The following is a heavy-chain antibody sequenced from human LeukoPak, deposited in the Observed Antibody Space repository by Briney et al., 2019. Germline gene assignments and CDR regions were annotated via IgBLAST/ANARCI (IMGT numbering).Heavy chain of an antibody. D-gene: IGHD6-13*01. CDR1: GFTFSSYG. V-gene: IGHV3-30*02. J-gene: IGHJ4*02. CDR2: IRSDGSET. CDR3: AKDGSSWNFDN. Sequence: GGSLRLSCAASGFTFSSYGMHWVRQAPGKGLGWVSFIRSDGSETNNADSVKGRFTVSRDNSKNMLYLQMNIMSADDTAVYYCAKDGSSWNFDNWGQGSLVTVSS.